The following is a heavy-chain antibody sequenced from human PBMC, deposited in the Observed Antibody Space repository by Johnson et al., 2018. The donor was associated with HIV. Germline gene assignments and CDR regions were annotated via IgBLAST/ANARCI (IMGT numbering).Heavy chain of an antibody. V-gene: IGHV3-13*04. J-gene: IGHJ3*02. CDR2: IGTAGDTYISSSGETR. CDR3: AKARGGYCSSTSCFAFDI. D-gene: IGHD2-2*01. CDR1: GFTFSNYD. Sequence: VQLVESGGGLVQPGGSLRLSCAASGFTFSNYDMHWVRQATGKGLEWVSAIGTAGDTYISSSGETRYYAYSVKGRFTLSRDNAKNSLYLQMNSLRAEDTAVYYCAKARGGYCSSTSCFAFDIWGQGTMVTVSS.